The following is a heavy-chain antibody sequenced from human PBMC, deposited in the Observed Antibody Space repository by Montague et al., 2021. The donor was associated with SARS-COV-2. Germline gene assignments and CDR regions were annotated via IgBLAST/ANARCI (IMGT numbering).Heavy chain of an antibody. Sequence: TLSLTCAVSGGSIRSGDWKRSRLRPPQGKGSEGVGYFYNSGSNYYNSSLKSRVIISVDRSKNQFSLKLRSVTAADTAVYYCARWASRAWGMDVWGQGTTVTVSS. CDR3: ARWASRAWGMDV. D-gene: IGHD1-26*01. J-gene: IGHJ6*02. V-gene: IGHV4-30-2*01. CDR2: FYNSGSN. CDR1: GGSIRSGDWK.